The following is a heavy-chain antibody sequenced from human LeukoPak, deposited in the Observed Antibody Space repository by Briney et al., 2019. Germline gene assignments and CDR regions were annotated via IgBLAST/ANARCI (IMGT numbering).Heavy chain of an antibody. CDR2: IYTSGST. J-gene: IGHJ4*02. CDR3: ARDGPSVYFDY. CDR1: GASINSGSYY. Sequence: SETLSLTCTVSGASINSGSYYWTWIRQPAGKGLEWIGRIYTSGSTNYNPSLKSRVTISPDTSKNHFSLKLDSVTAADTAVYYCARDGPSVYFDYWGQGTLVTVSS. V-gene: IGHV4-61*02.